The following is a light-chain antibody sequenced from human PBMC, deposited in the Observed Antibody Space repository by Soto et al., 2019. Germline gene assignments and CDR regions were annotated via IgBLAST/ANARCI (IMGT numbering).Light chain of an antibody. CDR2: DVT. CDR1: SSDVGGYDY. J-gene: IGLJ1*01. Sequence: QSVLTQPRSVSGSPGQSVTISCTGTSSDVGGYDYVSWYQQHPGKAPKLMIYDVTKRPSGVPDRFSGSRSGNTASLTISGLQAEDYADYYCCSYAGTYTFYVFGTGTKVTVL. CDR3: CSYAGTYTFYV. V-gene: IGLV2-11*01.